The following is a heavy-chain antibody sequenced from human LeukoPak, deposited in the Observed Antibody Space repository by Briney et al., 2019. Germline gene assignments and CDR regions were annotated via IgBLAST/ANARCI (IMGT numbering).Heavy chain of an antibody. V-gene: IGHV4-31*03. CDR1: GGSISSGGYY. CDR2: IYYSGCT. CDR3: AREFDFNYDYVWGSPVGRYFDY. J-gene: IGHJ4*02. D-gene: IGHD3-16*01. Sequence: SETLSLTCTVSGGSISSGGYYWSWIRQHPGKGLEWIGYIYYSGCTYYNPSLKSRVTISVDTSKNQFSLKLSSVTAADTAVYYCAREFDFNYDYVWGSPVGRYFDYWGQGTLVTVSS.